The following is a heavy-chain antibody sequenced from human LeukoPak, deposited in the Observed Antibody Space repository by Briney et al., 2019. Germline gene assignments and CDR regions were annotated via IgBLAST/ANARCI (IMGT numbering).Heavy chain of an antibody. J-gene: IGHJ1*01. CDR2: ISGSGDRT. Sequence: PGGSLRLSCAASGFTFSSYSMNWVRQAPGKGLEWVSTISGSGDRTYYADSVRGRFTISRDNSKNTLHVQMNSLRAEDTAVYYCTKDIRSSWYYFQDWGQGTLVTVSS. CDR3: TKDIRSSWYYFQD. D-gene: IGHD6-13*01. CDR1: GFTFSSYS. V-gene: IGHV3-23*01.